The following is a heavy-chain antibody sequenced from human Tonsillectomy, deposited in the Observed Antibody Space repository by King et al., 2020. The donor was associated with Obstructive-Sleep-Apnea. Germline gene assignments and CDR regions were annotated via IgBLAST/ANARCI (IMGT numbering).Heavy chain of an antibody. J-gene: IGHJ6*02. Sequence: VQLQESGPGLVKPSETLSLTCTVSGGSISSYYWSWIRQPPGKGLEWIGYIYYSGSTNYNPSLKSRVTISVDTSKNPFSLKLSSVTAADTAVYYCARVRSGTGYYYYYGMDVWGQGTTVTVSS. V-gene: IGHV4-59*01. D-gene: IGHD1-26*01. CDR1: GGSISSYY. CDR3: ARVRSGTGYYYYYGMDV. CDR2: IYYSGST.